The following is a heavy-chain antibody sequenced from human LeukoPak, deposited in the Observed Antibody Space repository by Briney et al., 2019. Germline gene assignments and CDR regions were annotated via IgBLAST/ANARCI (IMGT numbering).Heavy chain of an antibody. CDR1: GFTFSSYE. J-gene: IGHJ6*04. CDR3: AELGITMIGGV. CDR2: ISSSGSTI. D-gene: IGHD3-10*02. V-gene: IGHV3-48*03. Sequence: GGSLRLSCAASGFTFSSYEMNWVRQAPGKGGEGGAYISSSGSTIYYADSVKGRFTISRDNAKNSLYLQMNSLRAEDTAVYYCAELGITMIGGVWGKGTTVTISS.